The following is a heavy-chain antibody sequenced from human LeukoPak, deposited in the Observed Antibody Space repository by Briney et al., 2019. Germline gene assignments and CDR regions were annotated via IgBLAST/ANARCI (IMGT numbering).Heavy chain of an antibody. CDR2: ISTTISHV. J-gene: IGHJ4*02. D-gene: IGHD1-26*01. CDR1: GFTFSSYS. CDR3: APKELGATPFDY. Sequence: GGSLRLSCAASGFTFSSYSMNWVRQAPGKGLEWVSSISTTISHVYYADSVKGRFTISRDNSKNTLYLQMNSLRAEDTAVYYCAPKELGATPFDYWGQGTLVTVSS. V-gene: IGHV3-21*04.